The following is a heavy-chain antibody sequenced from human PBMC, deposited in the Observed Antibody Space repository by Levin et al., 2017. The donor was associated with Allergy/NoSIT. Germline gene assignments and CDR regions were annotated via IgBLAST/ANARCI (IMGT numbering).Heavy chain of an antibody. J-gene: IGHJ6*02. CDR3: AGGITMVRGLIGYYYYGMDV. CDR2: INPNSGGT. Sequence: GESLKISCKASGYTFTGYYMHWVRQAPGQGLEWMGWINPNSGGTNYAQKFQGRVTMTRDTSISTAYMELSRLRSDDTAVYYCAGGITMVRGLIGYYYYGMDVWGQGTTVTVSS. CDR1: GYTFTGYY. V-gene: IGHV1-2*02. D-gene: IGHD3-10*01.